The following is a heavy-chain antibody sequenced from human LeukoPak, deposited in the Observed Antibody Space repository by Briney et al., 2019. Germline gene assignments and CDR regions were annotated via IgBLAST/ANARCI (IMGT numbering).Heavy chain of an antibody. CDR2: MNPNSGNT. D-gene: IGHD4-23*01. CDR3: ARGLGKAFAPDY. CDR1: GYTFTSYD. V-gene: IGHV1-8*01. J-gene: IGHJ4*02. Sequence: GASVKVSCKASGYTFTSYDINWVRQATGQGLEWMGWMNPNSGNTGYALKFQGRVTMTRNTSISTAYMELSSLRSEDTAVYYCARGLGKAFAPDYWGQGTLVTVSS.